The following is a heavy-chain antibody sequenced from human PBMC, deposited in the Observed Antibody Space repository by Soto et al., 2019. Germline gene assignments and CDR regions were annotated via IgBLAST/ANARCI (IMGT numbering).Heavy chain of an antibody. V-gene: IGHV1-69*13. CDR1: GGTFSSYA. Sequence: GASVKVSCKASGGTFSSYAISWVRQAPGQGLEWMGGIIPIFGTANYAQKFQGRVTITADESTSTAYMELSSLRSEDTAVYYCASPKLGYCSSTSCYSFDYWGQGTLVTVSS. CDR2: IIPIFGTA. J-gene: IGHJ4*02. CDR3: ASPKLGYCSSTSCYSFDY. D-gene: IGHD2-2*02.